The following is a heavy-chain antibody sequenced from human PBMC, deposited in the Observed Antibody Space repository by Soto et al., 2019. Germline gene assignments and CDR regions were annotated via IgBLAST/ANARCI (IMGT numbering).Heavy chain of an antibody. CDR1: GGSISDTSYY. Sequence: SETLSLTCTVSGGSISDTSYYWGWIRQSPGTGLEWIASIYHSGSTYYNPSLKSRVVTPLDTSKNQFSLKLTSVTASDTALYYCARVRVSATTGGGIDCWGQGTLVTVSS. CDR3: ARVRVSATTGGGIDC. J-gene: IGHJ4*02. CDR2: IYHSGST. V-gene: IGHV4-39*07. D-gene: IGHD1-26*01.